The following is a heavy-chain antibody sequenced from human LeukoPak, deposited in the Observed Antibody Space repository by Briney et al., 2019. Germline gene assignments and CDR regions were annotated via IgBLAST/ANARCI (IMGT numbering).Heavy chain of an antibody. CDR1: GGSISSGGYY. D-gene: IGHD6-13*01. V-gene: IGHV4-31*03. CDR3: AKGGSSWYDVSDI. CDR2: IYYSGST. J-gene: IGHJ3*02. Sequence: SQTLSLTCTVSGGSISSGGYYWSWIRQHPGKGLEWTGYIYYSGSTYYNPSLKSRVTISVDTSKNQFSLKLSSVTAADTAVYYCAKGGSSWYDVSDIWGQGTVVTVSS.